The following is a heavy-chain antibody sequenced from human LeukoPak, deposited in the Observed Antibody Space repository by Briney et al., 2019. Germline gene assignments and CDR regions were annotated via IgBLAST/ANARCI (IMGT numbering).Heavy chain of an antibody. V-gene: IGHV3-21*06. CDR3: ARVAEATAFDS. Sequence: VGTRRLSCAASGFTFSTYSMNWVSQAPGKGLEWVSSISSNSRYIYYADSMRGRFTISRDNAKNSLYLQMNSLKPEDTAVYYCARVAEATAFDSWGQGTLVTVSS. CDR1: GFTFSTYS. D-gene: IGHD5-18*01. J-gene: IGHJ4*02. CDR2: ISSNSRYI.